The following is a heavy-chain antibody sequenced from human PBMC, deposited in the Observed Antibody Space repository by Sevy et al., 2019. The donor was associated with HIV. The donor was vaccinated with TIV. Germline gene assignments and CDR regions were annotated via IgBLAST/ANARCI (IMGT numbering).Heavy chain of an antibody. D-gene: IGHD6-13*01. J-gene: IGHJ6*02. CDR2: MNPNSGNT. V-gene: IGHV1-8*01. CDR3: ARTEPGIAAYGMDV. CDR1: GYTFTSYD. Sequence: ASVKVSCKASGYTFTSYDINWVQQATGQGLEWMGWMNPNSGNTGYAQKFQGRVTMTRNTSISTAYMELSSLRSEDTAVYYCARTEPGIAAYGMDVWGQGTTVTVSS.